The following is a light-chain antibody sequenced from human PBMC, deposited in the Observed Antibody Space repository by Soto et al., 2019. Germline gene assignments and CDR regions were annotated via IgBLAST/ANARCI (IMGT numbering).Light chain of an antibody. J-gene: IGLJ3*02. CDR1: SSDVGGYNH. CDR3: CSYTSSSIRV. Sequence: QSVLTQPASVSGSRGQSITISCTGTSSDVGGYNHVSWYQQHPGKAPKLIIYEVRNRPSGVSNRLSGSKSGNTASLTISGLQADDEADYYCCSYTSSSIRVFGGGTKLTVL. V-gene: IGLV2-14*01. CDR2: EVR.